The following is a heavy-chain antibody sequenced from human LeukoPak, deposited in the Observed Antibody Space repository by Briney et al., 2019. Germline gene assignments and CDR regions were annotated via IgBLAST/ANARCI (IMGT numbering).Heavy chain of an antibody. CDR1: GFTFSRYW. V-gene: IGHV3-7*04. CDR2: IKQDGSEK. CDR3: ARTLLYDRSDCYRYFDY. D-gene: IGHD3-22*01. J-gene: IGHJ4*02. Sequence: GGSLRLSCAVSGFTFSRYWMTWVRRAPGKGLEWVANIKQDGSEKYYVDSVKGRFAISRDNAKNSLYLQMDSLRGEDTAVYYCARTLLYDRSDCYRYFDYWGQGTPVTVSS.